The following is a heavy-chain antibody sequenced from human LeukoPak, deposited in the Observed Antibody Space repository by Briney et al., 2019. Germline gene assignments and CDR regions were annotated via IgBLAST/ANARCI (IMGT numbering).Heavy chain of an antibody. CDR2: IYYTGST. CDR1: GASISSYF. Sequence: PSETLSLTCTVSGASISSYFWSWIRQPPGKGLEWIGYIYYTGSTSYNPSLKSRITISVDTSKNHFSLRLSSVTAVDTAVYYCARGQGTVTTHWGQGTLVTVSS. V-gene: IGHV4-59*08. J-gene: IGHJ4*02. CDR3: ARGQGTVTTH. D-gene: IGHD4-17*01.